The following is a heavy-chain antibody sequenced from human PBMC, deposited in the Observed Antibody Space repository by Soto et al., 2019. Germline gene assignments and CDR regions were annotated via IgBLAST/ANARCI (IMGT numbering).Heavy chain of an antibody. V-gene: IGHV4-30-4*08. CDR2: IYYSGST. CDR1: GGSISSSSYY. Sequence: SETLSLTCTVSGGSISSSSYYWGWIRQPPGKGLEWIGYIYYSGSTYYNPSLKSRVTISVDTSKNQFSLKLSSVTAADTAVYYCARERPDGSRLDPWGQGTLVPVSS. D-gene: IGHD6-13*01. CDR3: ARERPDGSRLDP. J-gene: IGHJ5*02.